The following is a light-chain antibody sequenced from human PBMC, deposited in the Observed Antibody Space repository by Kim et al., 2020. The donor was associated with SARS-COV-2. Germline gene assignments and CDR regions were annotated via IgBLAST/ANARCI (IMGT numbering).Light chain of an antibody. V-gene: IGKV1-33*01. CDR2: DAS. CDR1: QDMSHY. J-gene: IGKJ5*01. Sequence: ASVGDRVTITCQASQDMSHYLNWYQQKSGKAPKLLIYDASNLETGVPSRFSGSGSGTDFTLTISSLQPEDIATYYCQQYDSLPLTFGQGTRLEIK. CDR3: QQYDSLPLT.